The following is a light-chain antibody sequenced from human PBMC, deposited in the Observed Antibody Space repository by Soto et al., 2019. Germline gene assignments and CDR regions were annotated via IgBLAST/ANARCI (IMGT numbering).Light chain of an antibody. J-gene: IGKJ5*01. CDR1: QGIGND. CDR2: AAT. Sequence: AIEMTQSPSSLSASVGDRLTITCRASQGIGNDLGWYQQKLGTAPRLLIYAATSLQSGVPSRFSGSGSGTDFTLTITGLQPDDFAIYYCQQSYITPITFGQGTRLEIK. V-gene: IGKV1-6*01. CDR3: QQSYITPIT.